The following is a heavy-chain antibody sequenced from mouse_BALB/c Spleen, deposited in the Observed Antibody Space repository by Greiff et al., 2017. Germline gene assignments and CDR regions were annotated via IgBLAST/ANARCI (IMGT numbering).Heavy chain of an antibody. V-gene: IGHV5-6-3*01. CDR1: GFTFSSYG. CDR3: ARDSYCRYGAMDY. J-gene: IGHJ4*01. CDR2: INSNGGST. D-gene: IGHD2-14*01. Sequence: EVQLVESGGGLVQPGGSLKLSCAASGFTFSSYGMSWVRQTPDKRLELVATINSNGGSTYYPDSVKGRFTISRDNAKNTLYLQMSSLKSEDTAMYYCARDSYCRYGAMDYWGQGTSVTVSS.